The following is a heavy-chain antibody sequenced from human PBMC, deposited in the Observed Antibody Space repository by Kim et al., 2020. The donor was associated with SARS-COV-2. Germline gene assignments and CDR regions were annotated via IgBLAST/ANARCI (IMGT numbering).Heavy chain of an antibody. D-gene: IGHD3-3*01. Sequence: GGSLRLSCVASGFTFNNYGMHWVRQAPGKGLEWVAVMSYDGSKEYYADSVKGRFTISRDNSKNTLYLQMNSLRVEDTAVYYCGKDARIFLEWLIGDWGQGTLVTVSS. CDR3: GKDARIFLEWLIGD. J-gene: IGHJ4*02. CDR1: GFTFNNYG. V-gene: IGHV3-30*18. CDR2: MSYDGSKE.